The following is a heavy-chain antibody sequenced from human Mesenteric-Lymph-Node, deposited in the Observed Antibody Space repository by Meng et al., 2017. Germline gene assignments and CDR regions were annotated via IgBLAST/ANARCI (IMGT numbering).Heavy chain of an antibody. D-gene: IGHD1-14*01. CDR1: GDSFSTQT. CDR2: LIAVFDKT. Sequence: QGRLVQSGAEVKKPGSSVKVACKTSGDSFSTQTFSWVRQAPGQGLEWMGGLIAVFDKTKAAPRFQDRVTFTADESTSTAYMELSSLTFDDTAVYFCARGRRNEPLFDYWGQGTLVTVSS. J-gene: IGHJ4*02. CDR3: ARGRRNEPLFDY. V-gene: IGHV1-69*13.